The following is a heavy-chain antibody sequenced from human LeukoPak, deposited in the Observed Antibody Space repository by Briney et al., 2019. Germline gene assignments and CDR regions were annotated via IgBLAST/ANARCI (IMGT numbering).Heavy chain of an antibody. D-gene: IGHD6-19*01. CDR3: ARGSGWLDS. CDR2: INHSGST. V-gene: IGHV4-34*01. J-gene: IGHJ4*02. CDR1: GGSFSGYY. Sequence: PSETLSLTCAVYGGSFSGYYWSWIRQPPGKGLEWIGEINHSGSTNYNPSLKTRATTSVDTSKNQFSLNLTSVTAADTAIYYCARGSGWLDSWGQGTLVTVSS.